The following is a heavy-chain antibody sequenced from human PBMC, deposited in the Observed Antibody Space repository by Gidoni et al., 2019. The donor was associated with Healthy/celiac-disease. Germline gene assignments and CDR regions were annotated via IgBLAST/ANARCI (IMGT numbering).Heavy chain of an antibody. CDR3: ARDYYGSGSYSSPVDY. V-gene: IGHV3-11*05. CDR2: ISSSSSYT. Sequence: QVQLVESGGGLVKPGGSLRLSCAASGFTFRDYYMSWIRQAPGKGLEWVSYISSSSSYTNYADSVKGRFTISRDNAKNSLYLQMNSLRAEDTAVYYCARDYYGSGSYSSPVDYWGQGTLVTVSS. CDR1: GFTFRDYY. J-gene: IGHJ4*02. D-gene: IGHD3-10*01.